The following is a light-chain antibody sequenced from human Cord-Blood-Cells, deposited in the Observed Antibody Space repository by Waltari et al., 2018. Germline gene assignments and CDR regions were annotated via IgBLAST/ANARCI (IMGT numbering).Light chain of an antibody. CDR3: QQSYSTPRT. Sequence: DIQMTQSPSSRSAYVGDRVAITCRASQSISSYLNWYQQKPGKAPKLLIYAASSLQSGVPSRFSGSGSGTDFTLTISSLQPEDFATYYCQQSYSTPRTFGQGTKLEIK. V-gene: IGKV1-39*01. CDR1: QSISSY. CDR2: AAS. J-gene: IGKJ2*01.